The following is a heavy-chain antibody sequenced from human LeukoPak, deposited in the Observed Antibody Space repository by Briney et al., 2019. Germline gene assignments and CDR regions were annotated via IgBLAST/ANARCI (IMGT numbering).Heavy chain of an antibody. J-gene: IGHJ6*02. CDR1: GFTFSSYW. CDR3: ARGQVGLRYFDWLSREDYYYGMDV. CDR2: INSDGSST. D-gene: IGHD3-9*01. Sequence: GGSLRLSCAASGFTFSSYWMHWVRQAPGKGLVWVSRINSDGSSTSYADSVKGRFTISRDNAKNSLYLQMNSLRAEDTAVYYCARGQVGLRYFDWLSREDYYYGMDVWGQGTTVTVSS. V-gene: IGHV3-74*01.